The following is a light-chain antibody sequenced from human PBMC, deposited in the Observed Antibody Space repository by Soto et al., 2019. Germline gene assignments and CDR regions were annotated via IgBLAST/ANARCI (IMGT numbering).Light chain of an antibody. CDR2: GAS. CDR3: QQYNNWPQT. J-gene: IGKJ4*01. CDR1: QSVSSN. V-gene: IGKV3-15*01. Sequence: DIVMTQSPATLSVSPGERATLSCRASQSVSSNLAWYQQKPGQAPRLLIYGASTRATGLPARFSGSGSGTEFTLTISSLQYEDFAVYYCQQYNNWPQTFGGGTKVDIK.